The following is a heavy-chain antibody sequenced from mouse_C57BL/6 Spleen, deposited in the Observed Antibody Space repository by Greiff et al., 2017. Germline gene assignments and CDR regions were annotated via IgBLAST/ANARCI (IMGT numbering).Heavy chain of an antibody. CDR3: ARCLYDGYYYAMDY. CDR2: ISSGSSTI. J-gene: IGHJ4*01. V-gene: IGHV5-17*01. Sequence: EVKLVESGGGLVKPGGSLKLSCAASGFTFSDYGMHWVRQAPEKGLEWVAYISSGSSTIYYADTVKGRFTISRDNAKNTLCLQMTSLRSEDTAMYYCARCLYDGYYYAMDYWGQGTSVTVSS. D-gene: IGHD2-3*01. CDR1: GFTFSDYG.